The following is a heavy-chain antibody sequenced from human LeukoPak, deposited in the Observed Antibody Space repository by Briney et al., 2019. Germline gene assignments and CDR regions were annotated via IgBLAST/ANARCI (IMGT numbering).Heavy chain of an antibody. CDR1: RYTFTSYY. V-gene: IGHV1-46*01. CDR2: INPSGGST. CDR3: ARDDSSGYEAFGAFDI. J-gene: IGHJ3*02. D-gene: IGHD3-22*01. Sequence: ASVKVSCKASRYTFTSYYMHWVRQAPGQGLEWMGIINPSGGSTSYAQKFQGRVTMTRDMSTSTVYMELSSLRSEDTAVYYCARDDSSGYEAFGAFDIWGQGTMVTVSS.